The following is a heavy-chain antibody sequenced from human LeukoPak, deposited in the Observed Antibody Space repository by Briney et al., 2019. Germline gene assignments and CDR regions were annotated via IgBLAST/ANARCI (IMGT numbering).Heavy chain of an antibody. CDR1: GFTFSSYS. V-gene: IGHV3-21*01. D-gene: IGHD2-8*02. CDR2: ISSSSSYI. CDR3: ARDRGYTRTNTGGYPVFDL. J-gene: IGHJ4*02. Sequence: GGSLRLSCAASGFTFSSYSMNWVRQAPGKGLEWVSSISSSSSYIYYADSEKGRFTISRDNAKNSLYLQMDNLRAEDTAVYYCARDRGYTRTNTGGYPVFDLWGQGTLVTVSS.